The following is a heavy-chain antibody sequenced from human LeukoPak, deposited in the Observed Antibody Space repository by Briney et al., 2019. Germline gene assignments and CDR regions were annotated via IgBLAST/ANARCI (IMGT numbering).Heavy chain of an antibody. Sequence: RASMKVSCKASGYTFTNYGFTWVRQAPGHGLEWMGRISPYNGDTDYAQKFGARVTMTTDTSTSTAYLEMRNLRSDDTAIYYCARLNIVVPSAAKDAFDIWGQGTMVTVSS. CDR3: ARLNIVVPSAAKDAFDI. J-gene: IGHJ3*02. CDR1: GYTFTNYG. D-gene: IGHD2-15*01. CDR2: ISPYNGDT. V-gene: IGHV1-18*01.